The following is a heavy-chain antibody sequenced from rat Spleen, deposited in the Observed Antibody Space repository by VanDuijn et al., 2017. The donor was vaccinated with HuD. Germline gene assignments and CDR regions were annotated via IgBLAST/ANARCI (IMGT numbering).Heavy chain of an antibody. CDR2: ISYDGSSI. Sequence: EVQLVESGGGLVQTGRSLKLSCVASGFTFSNYGMAWVRQAPKKGLEWVAYISYDGSSIYYRDSVKGRFTVSRDNAKSPLYLQMDSLRSEDTATYYCARHDFDYWGQGVMVTVSS. CDR3: ARHDFDY. CDR1: GFTFSNYG. V-gene: IGHV5-29*01. J-gene: IGHJ2*01.